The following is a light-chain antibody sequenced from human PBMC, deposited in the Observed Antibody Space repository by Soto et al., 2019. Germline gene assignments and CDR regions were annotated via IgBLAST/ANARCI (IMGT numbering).Light chain of an antibody. CDR3: QQYGSSPYT. CDR2: AAS. J-gene: IGKJ2*01. Sequence: EIGLTQSPGTLSLSPGERVTLSCRASQSVSSSYVAWYQQKPVQAPRLLIYAASSRATGVPDRFSGSGSGTDFTLTITRLEPGDFAVYYCQQYGSSPYTFGPGTKLEIK. CDR1: QSVSSSY. V-gene: IGKV3-20*01.